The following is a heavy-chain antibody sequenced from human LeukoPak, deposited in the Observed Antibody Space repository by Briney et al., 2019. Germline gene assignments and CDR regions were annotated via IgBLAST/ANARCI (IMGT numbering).Heavy chain of an antibody. D-gene: IGHD4-23*01. J-gene: IGHJ4*02. CDR2: IYSGGST. CDR1: GFTVSSNY. V-gene: IGHV3-53*01. Sequence: GWSLRLSCAASGFTVSSNYMSWVRQAPGKGLEWVSVIYSGGSTYYADSVKGRFTISRDNSKNTLYLQMNSLRAEDTAVYYCAKDDDYGGNTHYFDYWGQGTLVSVSS. CDR3: AKDDDYGGNTHYFDY.